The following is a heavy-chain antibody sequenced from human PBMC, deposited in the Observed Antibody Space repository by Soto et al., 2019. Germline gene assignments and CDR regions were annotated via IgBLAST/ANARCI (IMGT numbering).Heavy chain of an antibody. J-gene: IGHJ4*02. Sequence: GGSLRLSCAASGFTFSSYWMSWVRQAPGKGLEWVANIKQDGSEKYYVDSVKGRFTISRDNAKNSLYLQMNSLRAEDTAVYYCATESWYFDWLLSPYFDYWGQGTLVTVSS. CDR1: GFTFSSYW. CDR3: ATESWYFDWLLSPYFDY. D-gene: IGHD3-9*01. V-gene: IGHV3-7*01. CDR2: IKQDGSEK.